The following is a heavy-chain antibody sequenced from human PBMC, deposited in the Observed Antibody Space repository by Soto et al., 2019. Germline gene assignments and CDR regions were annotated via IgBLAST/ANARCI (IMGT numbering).Heavy chain of an antibody. Sequence: GGSLRLSCAASGFTFDDYTMHWVRQAPGKGLEWVSLISWDGGSTYYADSVKGRFTISRDNSKNSLYLQMNSLRTEDTALYYCAKDKAEYSPKANYYYYGMDVWGQGTTVTVSS. CDR1: GFTFDDYT. D-gene: IGHD6-6*01. J-gene: IGHJ6*02. V-gene: IGHV3-43*01. CDR3: AKDKAEYSPKANYYYYGMDV. CDR2: ISWDGGST.